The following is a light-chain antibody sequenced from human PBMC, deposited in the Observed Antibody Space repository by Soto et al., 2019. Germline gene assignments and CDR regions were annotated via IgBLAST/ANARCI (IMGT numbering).Light chain of an antibody. Sequence: EIVMTQSPATLSVSPGEGATVSCRASQSVRTNLAWYQQKPGQAPRLLIYGASTRATGIPARFSGSGSGTEFTLTVSSLQSEDFAVYYCQQYKNWPRTFGQGTKVDIK. J-gene: IGKJ1*01. CDR3: QQYKNWPRT. CDR2: GAS. CDR1: QSVRTN. V-gene: IGKV3-15*01.